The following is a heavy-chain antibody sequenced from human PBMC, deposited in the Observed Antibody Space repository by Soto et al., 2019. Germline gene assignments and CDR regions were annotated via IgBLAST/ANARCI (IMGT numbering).Heavy chain of an antibody. D-gene: IGHD2-8*01. CDR3: ARDICSSGVSFTRAFDY. Sequence: GGSLRLSCAASGFTFSGYSMNWVRQAPGKGLEWVSYITTSSSTLYYANSVKGRLTISRDNAKNSLYLEMNSLRDDDTAIYYCARDICSSGVSFTRAFDYWGLGTLVIVCS. CDR1: GFTFSGYS. CDR2: ITTSSSTL. V-gene: IGHV3-48*02. J-gene: IGHJ4*02.